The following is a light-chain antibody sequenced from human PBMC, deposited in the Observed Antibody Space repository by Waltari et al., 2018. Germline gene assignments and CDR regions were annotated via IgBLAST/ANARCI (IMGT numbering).Light chain of an antibody. CDR1: QRISSW. V-gene: IGKV1-5*01. Sequence: DIQMTQSPSTLSASVGDRVTITCRASQRISSWLAWYQQKPGKAPKLLIYDASSLESGVPSRFSGSGSGTEFTLTISSLQPDDFATYYCQQYNSYSFTFGPGTKVEIK. CDR3: QQYNSYSFT. J-gene: IGKJ3*01. CDR2: DAS.